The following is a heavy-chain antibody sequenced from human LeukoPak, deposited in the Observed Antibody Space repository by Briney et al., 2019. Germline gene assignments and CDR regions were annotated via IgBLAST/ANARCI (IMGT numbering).Heavy chain of an antibody. CDR3: AADHQFSGWESAYGMDV. J-gene: IGHJ6*02. Sequence: GTSVKVSFKASGFSFTTSAMQWVRQARGQRLEWIGWIVVGSGHTRYAQKFQERITITRDMSTSTAYMQLSSLRSEDTAVYYCAADHQFSGWESAYGMDVWGQGTTVTVSS. V-gene: IGHV1-58*02. D-gene: IGHD6-19*01. CDR2: IVVGSGHT. CDR1: GFSFTTSA.